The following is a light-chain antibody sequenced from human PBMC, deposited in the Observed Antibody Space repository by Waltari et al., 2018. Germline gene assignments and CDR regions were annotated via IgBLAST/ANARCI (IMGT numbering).Light chain of an antibody. V-gene: IGLV4-69*01. CDR1: SGHINNV. CDR3: QTGGHGTWV. J-gene: IGLJ3*02. Sequence: QLVLTQSPSASASLGASVKLTCTLSSGHINNVIAWLQQRPEKGPRYLMKVDSDGSHNKGDDIADLFSGSGSGAGRYLSISSRQSEDEADYICQTGGHGTWVFGGGTKLTVL. CDR2: VDSDGSH.